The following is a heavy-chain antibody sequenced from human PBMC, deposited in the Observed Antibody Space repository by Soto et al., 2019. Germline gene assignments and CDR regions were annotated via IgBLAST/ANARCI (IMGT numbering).Heavy chain of an antibody. CDR1: GGTFSSYA. CDR2: IIPIFGTA. V-gene: IGHV1-69*13. CDR3: ARTMVNRGGDCFSALDI. Sequence: ASVKVSCKASGGTFSSYAISWVRQAPGQGLEWMGGIIPIFGTANYAQKFQGRVTITADESTSTAYMELSSLRSEDTAVYYCARTMVNRGGDCFSALDIWGQGTMVTVS. D-gene: IGHD2-21*02. J-gene: IGHJ3*02.